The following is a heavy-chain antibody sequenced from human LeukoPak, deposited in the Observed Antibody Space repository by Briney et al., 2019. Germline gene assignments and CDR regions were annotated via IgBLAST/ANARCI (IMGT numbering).Heavy chain of an antibody. Sequence: SETLSLTCTVSGGSISSYYWSRIRQPPGKGLEWIGYIYYSGSTNYNPSLKSRVTISVDTSKNQFSLKLSSVTAADTAVYYCARLHRSGSGSKSFDYWGQGTLVTVSS. CDR1: GGSISSYY. D-gene: IGHD3-10*01. J-gene: IGHJ4*02. CDR3: ARLHRSGSGSKSFDY. CDR2: IYYSGST. V-gene: IGHV4-59*08.